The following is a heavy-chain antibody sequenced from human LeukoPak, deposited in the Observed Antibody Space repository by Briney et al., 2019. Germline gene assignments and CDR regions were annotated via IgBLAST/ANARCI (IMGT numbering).Heavy chain of an antibody. V-gene: IGHV3-23*01. CDR1: GFTFSSYA. Sequence: GGSLRLSCAASGFTFSSYAMSWVRQAPGKGLEWVSAISGSGGSTYYADSVKGRFTISRDNSKNTLYLQMNSLRAEDTAVYYCANARYCSGGSCYTRYYYYCYMDVWGKGTTVTVSS. CDR2: ISGSGGST. D-gene: IGHD2-15*01. J-gene: IGHJ6*03. CDR3: ANARYCSGGSCYTRYYYYCYMDV.